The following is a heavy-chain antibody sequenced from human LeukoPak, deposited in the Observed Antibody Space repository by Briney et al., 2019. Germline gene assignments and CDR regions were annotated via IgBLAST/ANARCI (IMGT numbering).Heavy chain of an antibody. CDR3: ARARGGIYGGDRLVYHDAFDI. Sequence: GRSLRLSCAASGFTFNNYGMHWVRQAPGKGLEWVAVISYDGSSKYYADSVKGRFTISRDNSKTTLYLQMNSLRAEDTAVYYCARARGGIYGGDRLVYHDAFDIWGQGTMVTVSS. V-gene: IGHV3-30*03. CDR2: ISYDGSSK. D-gene: IGHD2-21*02. J-gene: IGHJ3*02. CDR1: GFTFNNYG.